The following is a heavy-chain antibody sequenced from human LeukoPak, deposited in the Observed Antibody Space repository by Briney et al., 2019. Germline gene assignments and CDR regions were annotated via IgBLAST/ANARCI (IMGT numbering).Heavy chain of an antibody. CDR3: ARRMYYSSSWRGFDY. V-gene: IGHV5-51*01. D-gene: IGHD6-6*01. CDR2: IYPGDSNT. CDR1: GYSFTYYW. Sequence: GESLKTPREGSGYSFTYYWLGRVRQMPGKGLEWIGIIYPGDSNTNYSPSFQGQVTISADKSISPAYLQWSSLKASDTAMYYCARRMYYSSSWRGFDYWGQGTLVTVSS. J-gene: IGHJ4*02.